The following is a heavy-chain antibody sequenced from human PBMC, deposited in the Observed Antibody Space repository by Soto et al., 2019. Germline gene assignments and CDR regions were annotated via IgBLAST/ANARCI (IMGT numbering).Heavy chain of an antibody. J-gene: IGHJ4*02. V-gene: IGHV1-3*05. Sequence: QVQLVQSGAEEKKPGASVKVSCKASGYTFTSYAMHWVRQAPGQRLEWMGWINGGNGNTKYSQKFQGRVTITRDTSASTDYMELSRLRCEDTAVYYCAREVSTVAFYYCGQGTMVTVSS. D-gene: IGHD4-17*01. CDR2: INGGNGNT. CDR1: GYTFTSYA. CDR3: AREVSTVAFYY.